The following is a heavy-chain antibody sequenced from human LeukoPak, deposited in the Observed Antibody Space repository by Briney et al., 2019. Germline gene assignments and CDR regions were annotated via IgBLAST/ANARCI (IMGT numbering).Heavy chain of an antibody. J-gene: IGHJ4*02. CDR2: ISYDGSNK. Sequence: GGSLRLSCAASGFTFSSYGMHWVRQAPGKGLEWVAVISYDGSNKYYADSVKGRFTISRDNSKNTLYLQMNSLRAEDTAVYYCAKDLLTSGYTPDFDYWGQGTLVTVSS. V-gene: IGHV3-30*18. D-gene: IGHD3-3*01. CDR1: GFTFSSYG. CDR3: AKDLLTSGYTPDFDY.